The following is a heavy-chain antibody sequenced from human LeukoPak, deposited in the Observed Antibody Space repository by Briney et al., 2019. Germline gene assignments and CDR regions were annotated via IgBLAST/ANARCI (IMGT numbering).Heavy chain of an antibody. D-gene: IGHD5-12*01. V-gene: IGHV3-48*01. CDR1: GFTFSSYS. CDR2: ISSSSSTI. CDR3: ARAITYYYYYYYMDV. Sequence: GGSLRLSCAASGFTFSSYSMNWVRQAPGKGLEWVSYISSSSSTIYYADSVKGRFTISRDNAKNSLYLQMNSLRSEDTAVYYCARAITYYYYYYYMDVWGKGTTVTVSS. J-gene: IGHJ6*03.